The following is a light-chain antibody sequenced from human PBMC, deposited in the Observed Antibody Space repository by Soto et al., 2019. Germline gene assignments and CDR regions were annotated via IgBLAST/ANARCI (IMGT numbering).Light chain of an antibody. CDR1: QGISST. V-gene: IGKV1-39*01. CDR3: QQSYSTPRT. Sequence: DIHLTQSPSSLSASVGDRVTITCRASQGISSTLNWYQQKPGEAPKLLIYATSTLHSGVPSRFSGSASGTDFTLTISSLQPEDFATYYCQQSYSTPRTFGQGTKVDIK. J-gene: IGKJ1*01. CDR2: ATS.